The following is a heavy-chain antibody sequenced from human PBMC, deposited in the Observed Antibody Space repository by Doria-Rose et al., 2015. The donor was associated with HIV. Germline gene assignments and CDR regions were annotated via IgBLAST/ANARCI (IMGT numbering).Heavy chain of an antibody. CDR1: GVSLSSPGMG. V-gene: IGHV2-26*01. CDR2: IFSDDGR. Sequence: QVQLVQSGPVLVKPTETLTLTCTVSGVSLSSPGMGVSWIRQPPGKALEWLANIFSDDGRSYKTSLKSRLTIPRGTSKSQVVLTMTDMDPVDTATYYCARIKSSRWYHKYYFDFWGQGTLVIVSA. D-gene: IGHD6-13*01. CDR3: ARIKSSRWYHKYYFDF. J-gene: IGHJ4*02.